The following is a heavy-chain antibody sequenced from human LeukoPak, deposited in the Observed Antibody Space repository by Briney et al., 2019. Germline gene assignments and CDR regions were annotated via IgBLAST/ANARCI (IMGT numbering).Heavy chain of an antibody. D-gene: IGHD2-2*01. CDR2: INTNTGNP. CDR1: GYTFTSYA. CDR3: ARDAVGSSAQGNYYFDY. V-gene: IGHV7-4-1*02. J-gene: IGHJ4*02. Sequence: ASVKVSCKASGYTFTSYAMNWVRQAPGQGLEWMGWINTNTGNPTYAQGFTGRFVFSLDTSVSTAYLQISSLKAEDTAVYYCARDAVGSSAQGNYYFDYWGQGTLVTVSS.